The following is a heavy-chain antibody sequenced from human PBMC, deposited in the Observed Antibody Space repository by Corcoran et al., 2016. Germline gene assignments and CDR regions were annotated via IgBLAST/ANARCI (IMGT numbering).Heavy chain of an antibody. D-gene: IGHD6-19*01. Sequence: EVQLVESGGGLVQPGGSLRLSCAASGFTFSSYWMHWVRQAPGKGLVWVSRINSDGSSTRYADSVKGRFTISRDNAKNTLYLQMNSLRAEDTAVYYCARGLAVAGPVYYYYYGMDVWGQGTTVTVSS. CDR3: ARGLAVAGPVYYYYYGMDV. V-gene: IGHV3-74*01. CDR2: INSDGSST. J-gene: IGHJ6*02. CDR1: GFTFSSYW.